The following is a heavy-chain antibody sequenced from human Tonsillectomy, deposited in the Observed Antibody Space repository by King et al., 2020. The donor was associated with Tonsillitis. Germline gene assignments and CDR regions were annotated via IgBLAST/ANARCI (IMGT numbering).Heavy chain of an antibody. V-gene: IGHV3-33*01. J-gene: IGHJ4*02. D-gene: IGHD3-10*01. CDR1: GFTFSSYG. Sequence: VQLVESGGGVVQPGRSLRLSCAASGFTFSSYGMHWVRQAPGKGLEWVAVIWYDGSNKYYADSVKGRFTISRDNSKNTLYLQMNSLRAEDTAVYYCARDLPMVRGVVGLIDYWGQGTLVTVSS. CDR2: IWYDGSNK. CDR3: ARDLPMVRGVVGLIDY.